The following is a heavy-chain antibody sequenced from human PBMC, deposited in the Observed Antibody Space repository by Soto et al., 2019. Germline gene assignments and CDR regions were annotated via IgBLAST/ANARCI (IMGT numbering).Heavy chain of an antibody. Sequence: GASVKGACKASGYTFTGYYLHWVRQAPGQGLEWMGWINPNSGGISYAQKFQGRVTVTRDTSISTAYMELSWLTSDDTAVYYCARNTYRSRWVGGMDVWGHGTSSTFS. CDR1: GYTFTGYY. CDR3: ARNTYRSRWVGGMDV. CDR2: INPNSGGI. D-gene: IGHD6-13*01. V-gene: IGHV1-2*02. J-gene: IGHJ6*02.